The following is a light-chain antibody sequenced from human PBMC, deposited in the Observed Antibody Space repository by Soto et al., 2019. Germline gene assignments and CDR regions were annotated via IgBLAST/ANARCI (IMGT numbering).Light chain of an antibody. V-gene: IGKV2-28*01. CDR2: LTS. Sequence: DIVMTQSPLSLPVTPGEPASISCRSNQSLLHSNGKNYLDWYLQKPGQSPQVLIYLTSNRASGVPDRFSGSGSGTDFTLKISSVEVEDVGVYYCMQTLQTPLTFGGGTKVEIQ. J-gene: IGKJ4*01. CDR1: QSLLHSNGKNY. CDR3: MQTLQTPLT.